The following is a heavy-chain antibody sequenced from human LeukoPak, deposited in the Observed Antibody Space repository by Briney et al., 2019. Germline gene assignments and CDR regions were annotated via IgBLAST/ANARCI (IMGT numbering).Heavy chain of an antibody. CDR3: AKEDWRMDV. Sequence: GGSLRLSCAASGFTFSSYAMSWVRQTPGKGLEWVSIGSGSAGTTYYADSVKGRFTISRDNSKNTLYLQMNSLRAEDTAVYYCAKEDWRMDVWGQGTTVTVSS. V-gene: IGHV3-23*01. J-gene: IGHJ6*02. D-gene: IGHD2-21*01. CDR2: GSGSAGTT. CDR1: GFTFSSYA.